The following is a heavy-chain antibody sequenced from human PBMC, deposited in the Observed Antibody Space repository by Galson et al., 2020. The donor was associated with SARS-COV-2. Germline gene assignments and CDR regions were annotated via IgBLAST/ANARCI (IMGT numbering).Heavy chain of an antibody. CDR1: GFTFSDFY. D-gene: IGHD2-8*01. J-gene: IGHJ4*02. CDR3: AGPYVSD. Sequence: GESLKISCAASGFTFSDFYMSWIRQAPGKGLEWVSYISNSGSTVYYADSVKGRFTISRDNAKKSLYLQMNSLRAEDTAIYYCAGPYVSDWGQGTLVTVSS. V-gene: IGHV3-11*01. CDR2: ISNSGSTV.